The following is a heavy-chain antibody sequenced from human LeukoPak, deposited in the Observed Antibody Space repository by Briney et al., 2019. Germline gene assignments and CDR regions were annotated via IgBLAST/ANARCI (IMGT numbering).Heavy chain of an antibody. J-gene: IGHJ5*02. CDR2: INPNSGGT. CDR3: AGDYLDYDFWSGYYGNWFDP. Sequence: GASVKVSCKAPGYTFTGYYMHWVRQAPGQGLEWMGRINPNSGGTNYAQKFQGRVTMTRDTSISTAYMELSRLRSDDTAVYYCAGDYLDYDFWSGYYGNWFDPWGQGTLVTVSS. V-gene: IGHV1-2*06. D-gene: IGHD3-3*01. CDR1: GYTFTGYY.